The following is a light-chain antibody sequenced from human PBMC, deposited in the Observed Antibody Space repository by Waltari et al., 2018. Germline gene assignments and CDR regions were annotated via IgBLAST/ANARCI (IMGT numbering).Light chain of an antibody. Sequence: QSALTQPASVSGSPGQSITISCTGTSSDVGAYNYVSWYQQHPGKAPKLMIYEVGNRPAGVSNRFSGSKSGNTASLTISGLQAEDEADYYGSSYTSSSTLVVFGGGTKLTVL. V-gene: IGLV2-14*01. CDR2: EVG. CDR3: SSYTSSSTLVV. J-gene: IGLJ2*01. CDR1: SSDVGAYNY.